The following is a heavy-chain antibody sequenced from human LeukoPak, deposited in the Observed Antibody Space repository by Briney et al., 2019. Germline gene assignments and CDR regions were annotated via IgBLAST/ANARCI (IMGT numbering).Heavy chain of an antibody. CDR3: ARGSLGYDSSAIINGYAFDI. V-gene: IGHV3-30*04. J-gene: IGHJ3*02. Sequence: GGSLRLSCAASGFTFSSYAMHWVRQAPGRGLEWVAVISYDGSNKYYADSVKGRFTISRDNSKNTLYLQMNSLRAEDTAVYYCARGSLGYDSSAIINGYAFDIWGQGTMVTVSS. D-gene: IGHD3-22*01. CDR2: ISYDGSNK. CDR1: GFTFSSYA.